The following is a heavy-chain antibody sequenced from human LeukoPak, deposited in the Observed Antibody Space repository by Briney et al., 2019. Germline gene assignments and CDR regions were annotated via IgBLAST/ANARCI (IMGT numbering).Heavy chain of an antibody. CDR1: GFRFSYHD. CDR3: ARELGGTKTGGFDI. CDR2: IGAAGAHT. V-gene: IGHV3-64*02. D-gene: IGHD1-14*01. J-gene: IGHJ3*02. Sequence: GGSLRLSCAASGFRFSYHDMHWVRQAPGKGLEFVSSIGAAGAHTFYADSVKGRFTISRDNSQSTMYLQMDGLRPEDSAVYYCARELGGTKTGGFDIWGQGTVVTVSS.